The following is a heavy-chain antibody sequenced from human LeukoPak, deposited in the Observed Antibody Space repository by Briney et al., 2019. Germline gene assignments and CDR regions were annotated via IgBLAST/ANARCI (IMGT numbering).Heavy chain of an antibody. J-gene: IGHJ6*02. Sequence: QSGGSLRLSCAASGFTFDDYAMHWVRQAPGKGLEWVSGISWNSGSIGYADSVKGRFTISRDNAKNSLYLQMNSLRAEDTALYYCAKGSGGGYAYGMDVWGQGTTVTVSS. CDR1: GFTFDDYA. D-gene: IGHD5-12*01. CDR2: ISWNSGSI. V-gene: IGHV3-9*01. CDR3: AKGSGGGYAYGMDV.